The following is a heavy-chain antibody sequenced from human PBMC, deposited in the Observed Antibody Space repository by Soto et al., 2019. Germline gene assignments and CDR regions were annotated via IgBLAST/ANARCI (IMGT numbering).Heavy chain of an antibody. CDR2: INAGNGNT. CDR3: GRGSGLHWFDP. V-gene: IGHV1-3*01. J-gene: IGHJ5*02. CDR1: GYTFTSYA. Sequence: QVQLVQSGAEVKKPGASVKVSCKASGYTFTSYAMHWVRQAPGQRLEWMGWINAGNGNTKYSQKFQGRVTITRDTSASTAYMELSSLRSEDTAVYYCGRGSGLHWFDPWGQGNLVTVSS. D-gene: IGHD3-10*01.